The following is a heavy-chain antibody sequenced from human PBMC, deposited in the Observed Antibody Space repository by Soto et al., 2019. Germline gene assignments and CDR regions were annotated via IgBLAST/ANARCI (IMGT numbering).Heavy chain of an antibody. CDR2: ISGSGGST. J-gene: IGHJ4*02. V-gene: IGHV3-23*01. CDR1: GSTFSSYA. Sequence: GGSLRLSCAASGSTFSSYAMSWVRQAPGKGLEWVSAISGSGGSTYYADSVKGRFTISRDNSKNMLYLQMNSLRAEDTAVYYCAKDRYDSSGYFDYWGQGTLVTVSS. D-gene: IGHD3-22*01. CDR3: AKDRYDSSGYFDY.